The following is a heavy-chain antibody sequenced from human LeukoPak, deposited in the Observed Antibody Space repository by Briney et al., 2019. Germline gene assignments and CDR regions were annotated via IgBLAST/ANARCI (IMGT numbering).Heavy chain of an antibody. CDR2: ISSSGSTI. CDR1: GFTFSSYE. Sequence: PGGSLRLSCSASGFTFSSYEMNWVRQAPGKGLEWVSYISSSGSTIYYADSVKGRFTISRDNAQNSLYLQMNSLRAEDTAVYYCATDSRYFDSWGQGTLVTVSS. V-gene: IGHV3-48*03. J-gene: IGHJ4*02. D-gene: IGHD6-25*01. CDR3: ATDSRYFDS.